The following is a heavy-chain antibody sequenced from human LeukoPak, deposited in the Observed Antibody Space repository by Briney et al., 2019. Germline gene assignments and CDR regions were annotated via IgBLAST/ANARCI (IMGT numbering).Heavy chain of an antibody. Sequence: SETLSLTCTVSGGSISSYYWSWIRQPPGKGLEWIGYIYYSGSTNYNPSLKSRVTISVDTSKNQFSLKLSSVTAADTAVYYCARDGLLWFGGELGDYWGQGTLVTVSS. CDR3: ARDGLLWFGGELGDY. CDR1: GGSISSYY. CDR2: IYYSGST. D-gene: IGHD3-10*01. J-gene: IGHJ4*02. V-gene: IGHV4-59*01.